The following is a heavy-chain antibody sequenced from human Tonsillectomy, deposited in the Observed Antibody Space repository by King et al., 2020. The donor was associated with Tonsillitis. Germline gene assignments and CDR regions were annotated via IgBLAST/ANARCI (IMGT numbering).Heavy chain of an antibody. D-gene: IGHD7-27*01. CDR1: GFTFSNFE. CDR2: ISPSSSYI. Sequence: VQLVESGGGLVQPGGSLRLSCAASGFTFSNFEMNWVRQAPGKGLEWGAFISPSSSYIFYADSVKGRFTVSRDNAKNSLYLQMNSLRADDTAVYYCARDCRANGGLDYWGQGTLVTVSS. CDR3: ARDCRANGGLDY. V-gene: IGHV3-48*03. J-gene: IGHJ4*02.